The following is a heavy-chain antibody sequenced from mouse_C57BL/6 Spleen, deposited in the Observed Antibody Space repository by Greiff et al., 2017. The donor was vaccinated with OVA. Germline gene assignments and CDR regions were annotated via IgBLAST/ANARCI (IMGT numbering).Heavy chain of an antibody. V-gene: IGHV1-69*01. J-gene: IGHJ3*01. CDR3: AEYYYGFAY. CDR1: GYTFTSYW. D-gene: IGHD1-1*01. CDR2: IDPSDSYT. Sequence: QVQLQQPGAELVMPGASVKLSCKASGYTFTSYWMHWVKQRPGQGLEWIGEIDPSDSYTNYNQKFKGKSTSTVDKSSSTAYMQLSSLTSEDSAVYYCAEYYYGFAYWGQGTLVTVSA.